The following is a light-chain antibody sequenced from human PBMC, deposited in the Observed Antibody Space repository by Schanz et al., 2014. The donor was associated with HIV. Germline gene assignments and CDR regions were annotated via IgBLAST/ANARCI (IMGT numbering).Light chain of an antibody. CDR3: GTWDSSLSAVV. Sequence: QSVLTQPPSMSAAPGQRVTISCAGSAFNIGQNYVSWFQQFPGTAPKLLIYVNHQRPSGIPDRFSGSKSGTSATLGITGLQTGDEAHYYCGTWDSSLSAVVFGGGTKLTVL. V-gene: IGLV1-51*01. CDR2: VNH. J-gene: IGLJ2*01. CDR1: AFNIGQNY.